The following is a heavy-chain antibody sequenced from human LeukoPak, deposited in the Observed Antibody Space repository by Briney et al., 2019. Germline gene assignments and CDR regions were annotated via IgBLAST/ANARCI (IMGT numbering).Heavy chain of an antibody. Sequence: ASVKVSCKASGYTFTSYYIHWVRLAPGQGLEWMGIINPSGGGTTYAQKFQGRVTMTSDASTSTVYMELSSLRSDDTAVYYCARSRGVIAARPYYFDYWGQGTLVTVSS. CDR1: GYTFTSYY. J-gene: IGHJ4*02. CDR3: ARSRGVIAARPYYFDY. CDR2: INPSGGGT. D-gene: IGHD6-6*01. V-gene: IGHV1-46*01.